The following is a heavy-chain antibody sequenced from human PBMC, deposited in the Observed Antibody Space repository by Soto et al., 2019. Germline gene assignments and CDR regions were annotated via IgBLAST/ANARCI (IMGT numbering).Heavy chain of an antibody. J-gene: IGHJ5*02. D-gene: IGHD5-18*01. Sequence: GGSLRLCCTASGFTFGDYAMSGFRQAPGKGLEWVGFIRSKAYGGTTEYAASVKGRFTISRDDSKSIAYLQMNSLKTEDTAVYYCTRANSYGNNWFDPWGQGTLVTVSS. CDR3: TRANSYGNNWFDP. CDR1: GFTFGDYA. CDR2: IRSKAYGGTT. V-gene: IGHV3-49*03.